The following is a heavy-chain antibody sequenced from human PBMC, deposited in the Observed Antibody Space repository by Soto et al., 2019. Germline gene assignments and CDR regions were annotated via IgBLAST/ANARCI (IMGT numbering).Heavy chain of an antibody. CDR3: AKDLRYYDSSGPDG. J-gene: IGHJ3*01. CDR1: GFTFSSYG. V-gene: IGHV3-30*18. Sequence: QVQLVESGGGVVQPGRSLRLSCAASGFTFSSYGMHWVRQAPGKGLEWVAVISYDGSNKYYADSVKGRFTISRDNSKSTLYLQMNSLRAEDTAVYYCAKDLRYYDSSGPDGWGQGTMVTVSS. D-gene: IGHD3-22*01. CDR2: ISYDGSNK.